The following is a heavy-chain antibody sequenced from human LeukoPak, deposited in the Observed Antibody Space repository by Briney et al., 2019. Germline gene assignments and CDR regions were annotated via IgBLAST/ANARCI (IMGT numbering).Heavy chain of an antibody. Sequence: PSETLSLTCTVSGGSISSSSYYWGWIRQPPGKGLEWIGSIYHSGSTYYNPSLKSRVTISVDKSKNQFSLKLSSVTAADTAVYYCAREQDLDYGDNGGGFDYWGQGTLVTVSS. CDR2: IYHSGST. V-gene: IGHV4-39*07. CDR3: AREQDLDYGDNGGGFDY. CDR1: GGSISSSSYY. J-gene: IGHJ4*02. D-gene: IGHD4-17*01.